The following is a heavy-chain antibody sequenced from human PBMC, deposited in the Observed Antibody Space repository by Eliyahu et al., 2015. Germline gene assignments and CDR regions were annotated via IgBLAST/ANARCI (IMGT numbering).Heavy chain of an antibody. J-gene: IGHJ5*02. V-gene: IGHV3-30*01. D-gene: IGHD1-26*01. CDR3: ARDIGHPNWFDP. Sequence: QVQVVESGGGVVXPGRSLRLSCAAXGXTFXIYAIHWVRQAPGKGLEWVAVISYDSSNKNYADSVKGRFTISRDNSKNMVYLQMTSLRAEDTAVYYCARDIGHPNWFDPWGQGTLVTVSS. CDR2: ISYDSSNK. CDR1: GXTFXIYA.